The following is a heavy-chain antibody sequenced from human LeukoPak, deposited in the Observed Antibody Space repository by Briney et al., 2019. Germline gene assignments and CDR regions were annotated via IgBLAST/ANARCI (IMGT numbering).Heavy chain of an antibody. V-gene: IGHV3-66*01. Sequence: GGSLRLSCAASGFTVSNNYMNWVRQAPGKGLEWVSLNSGGDTHYADSVKGRFTISRDSSKNTLYLQMNSLRAEDTAVYYCARDPPAVRTNTYAWGQGTLVTVSS. CDR1: GFTVSNNY. J-gene: IGHJ5*02. CDR3: ARDPPAVRTNTYA. CDR2: NSGGDT. D-gene: IGHD4/OR15-4a*01.